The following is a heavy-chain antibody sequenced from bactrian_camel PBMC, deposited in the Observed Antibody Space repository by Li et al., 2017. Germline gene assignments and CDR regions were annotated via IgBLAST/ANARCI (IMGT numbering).Heavy chain of an antibody. D-gene: IGHD2*01. Sequence: HVQLVESGGGSVEAGGSLRLSCATNAAVFSDNCFAWFRQTPGREREGVASISIGNGLTDYTDSVKGRFTISQDNAKNTVYLQMNSLKPEDTAMYYCAARGPYCYTKLSVRDFTYWGQGTQVTVS. CDR3: AARGPYCYTKLSVRDFTY. CDR2: ISIGNGLT. CDR1: AAVFSDNC. J-gene: IGHJ6*01. V-gene: IGHV3S1*01.